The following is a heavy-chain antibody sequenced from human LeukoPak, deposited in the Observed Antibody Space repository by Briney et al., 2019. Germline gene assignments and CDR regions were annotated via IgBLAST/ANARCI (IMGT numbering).Heavy chain of an antibody. J-gene: IGHJ6*03. CDR1: GFTFSNAW. V-gene: IGHV3-15*01. D-gene: IGHD6-19*01. CDR3: TTIPSSGWYYMDV. Sequence: GGSLRLSCAASGFTFSNAWMSWVRQAPGKGLEWVGRIKSKTDGGTTDYAAPVKGRFTISRDDSKNTLYLQMNSLKTEDTAVYYCTTIPSSGWYYMDVWGKGTTVAISS. CDR2: IKSKTDGGTT.